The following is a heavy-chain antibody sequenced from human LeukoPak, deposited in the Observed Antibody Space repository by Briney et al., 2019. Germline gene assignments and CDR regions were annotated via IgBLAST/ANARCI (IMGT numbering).Heavy chain of an antibody. V-gene: IGHV2-5*01. CDR1: GFSLSTSGVG. Sequence: SGPTLVKPTQTLTLTCTFSGFSLSTSGVGVGWIRQPPGKALEWLALIYWNDDKRYSPSLKSRLTITKDTSKNQVVLTMPNMDPVDTATYYCAPTPKPEDYDFWSGYPRGNWFDPWGQGTLVTVSS. D-gene: IGHD3-3*01. J-gene: IGHJ5*02. CDR3: APTPKPEDYDFWSGYPRGNWFDP. CDR2: IYWNDDK.